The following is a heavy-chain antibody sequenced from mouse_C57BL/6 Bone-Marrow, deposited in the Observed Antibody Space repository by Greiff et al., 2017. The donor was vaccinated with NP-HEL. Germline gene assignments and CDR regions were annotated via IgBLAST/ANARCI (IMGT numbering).Heavy chain of an antibody. D-gene: IGHD1-1*01. J-gene: IGHJ3*01. CDR1: GFTFSSYA. CDR2: ISDGGSYT. V-gene: IGHV5-4*03. Sequence: DVMLVESGGGLVKPGGSLKLSCAASGFTFSSYAMSWVRQTPEKRLEWVATISDGGSYTYYPDTVKGRFTISRDNAKNNLYLQMSHLKSEDTAMYYCAGGSSVGSSSAGFAYWGQGTLVTVSA. CDR3: AGGSSVGSSSAGFAY.